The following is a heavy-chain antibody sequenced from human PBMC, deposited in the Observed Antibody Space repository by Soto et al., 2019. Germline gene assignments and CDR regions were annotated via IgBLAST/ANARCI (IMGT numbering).Heavy chain of an antibody. CDR3: VIPSYYYDRSGLQSY. CDR2: ISSSSSTI. CDR1: GLTFSTYS. J-gene: IGHJ4*02. Sequence: PGRTLRLSCAASGLTFSTYSMNWVRQALGKGLGRVSYISSSSSTIFYTDTVKGRFTVSRDNAKNSLYLQMNSLRAVFTSVYYFVIPSYYYDRSGLQSYWGQG. V-gene: IGHV3-48*01. D-gene: IGHD3-22*01.